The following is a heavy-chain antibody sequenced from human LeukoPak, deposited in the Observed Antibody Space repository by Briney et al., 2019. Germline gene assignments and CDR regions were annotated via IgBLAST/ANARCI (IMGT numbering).Heavy chain of an antibody. CDR2: IDPGGSDT. D-gene: IGHD5-24*01. Sequence: GESLQISCKGSGHSFSNYWIGWVRQMPGNGLEWMGIIDPGGSDTVYSASFQGQVTISVDKSLGTVYLQWSSLRASDTAIYYCARSPRDGYSDGVDDIWGQGTMVTVTS. V-gene: IGHV5-51*01. CDR1: GHSFSNYW. CDR3: ARSPRDGYSDGVDDI. J-gene: IGHJ3*02.